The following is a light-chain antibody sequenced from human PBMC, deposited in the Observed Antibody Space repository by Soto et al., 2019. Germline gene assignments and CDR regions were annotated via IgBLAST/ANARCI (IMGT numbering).Light chain of an antibody. J-gene: IGKJ2*01. V-gene: IGKV3-20*01. CDR1: QSVSSSY. Sequence: EIVLTQSPGTLSLSPGERATLSCRASQSVSSSYLDWYQQKPGQAPRLLIYAASSRATGIPDRFSGSGSGTDFTLSISRLEPEDLAVYYCQQYGSSLYTFGQGTKLEIK. CDR3: QQYGSSLYT. CDR2: AAS.